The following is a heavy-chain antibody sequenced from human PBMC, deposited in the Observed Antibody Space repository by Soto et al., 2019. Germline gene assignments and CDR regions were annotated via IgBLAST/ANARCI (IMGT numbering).Heavy chain of an antibody. J-gene: IGHJ5*02. V-gene: IGHV3-23*01. D-gene: IGHD1-26*01. CDR1: GFTFSSYA. Sequence: EEELLESGGGLVHPGGSLRLSCAASGFTFSSYAMSWVRQAPGKGLDWVSAISGSGGSTYYADSVKGRFTISRDNSKNTLYLQMNSLRAEDTAAYFCAKTIVGASWGQGTLVTVSS. CDR3: AKTIVGAS. CDR2: ISGSGGST.